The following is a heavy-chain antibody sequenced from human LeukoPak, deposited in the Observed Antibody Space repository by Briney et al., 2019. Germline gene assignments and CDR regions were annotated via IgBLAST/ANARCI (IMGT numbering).Heavy chain of an antibody. V-gene: IGHV3-30*02. CDR1: GFTFSNYW. J-gene: IGHJ4*02. CDR3: AKDRLRYSGNYGDY. CDR2: IRYDGSNK. Sequence: GGSLRLSCAASGFTFSNYWMNWVRQAPGKGLEWVAFIRYDGSNKYYADSVKGRFTISRDNSKNTLYLQMNSLRAEDTAVYYCAKDRLRYSGNYGDYWGQGTLVTVSS. D-gene: IGHD1-26*01.